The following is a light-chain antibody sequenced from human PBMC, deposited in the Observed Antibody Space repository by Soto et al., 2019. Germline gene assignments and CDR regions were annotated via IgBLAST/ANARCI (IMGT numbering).Light chain of an antibody. V-gene: IGKV3D-15*01. Sequence: EIVMTQSPATLSVSPGGRATLSCRASQSISDTLAWYQQKPGQAPRLLIYGGSSRATGIPVRFSGSGSGTEFTLTISSLQPDDFATYFCQQYQTYSTFGQGTRLEIK. CDR2: GGS. CDR3: QQYQTYST. J-gene: IGKJ5*01. CDR1: QSISDT.